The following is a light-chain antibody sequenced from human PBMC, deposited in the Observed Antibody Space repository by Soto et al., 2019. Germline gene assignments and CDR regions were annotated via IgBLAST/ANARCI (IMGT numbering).Light chain of an antibody. CDR1: QGFSNY. Sequence: DIQLTQSPSFLSASVGDRVTITCRASQGFSNYLAWYQQKPGKAPNLLIYAASTLQSGVPSRFSGSGSGTEFTLTISGLQPDDFATYYCQQYHRLMYTFGQGTKLEI. CDR3: QQYHRLMYT. J-gene: IGKJ2*01. CDR2: AAS. V-gene: IGKV1-9*01.